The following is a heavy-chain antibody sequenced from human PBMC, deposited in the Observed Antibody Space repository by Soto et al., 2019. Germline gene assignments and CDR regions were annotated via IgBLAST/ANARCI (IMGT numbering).Heavy chain of an antibody. Sequence: QVQLQESGPGLVEPSGTLSLTCAVSGASISNTNWWSWVRQPPGKGLEWIGEIYHSGTTNCDPSLKSRVTISVDKSKNQLSLKLSSVTAADTAVYYCEMPGACDFYYWGQGTLVTVSS. J-gene: IGHJ4*02. CDR1: GASISNTNW. CDR3: EMPGACDFYY. CDR2: IYHSGTT. D-gene: IGHD1-26*01. V-gene: IGHV4-4*02.